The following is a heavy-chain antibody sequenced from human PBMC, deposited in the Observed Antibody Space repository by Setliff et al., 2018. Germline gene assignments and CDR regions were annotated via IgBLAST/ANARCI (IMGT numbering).Heavy chain of an antibody. D-gene: IGHD6-13*01. CDR2: IYYSGST. Sequence: PSETLSLTCTVSGSSIGSGSYWGWIRQPPGKGLEWIGSIYYSGSTYYNPSLKSRVTISVDTSKNQFSLKLSSVTAADTAVYYCAREGVVRSSWSQYHWFDPWGQGTLVTVSS. CDR3: AREGVVRSSWSQYHWFDP. J-gene: IGHJ5*02. V-gene: IGHV4-38-2*02. CDR1: GSSIGSGSY.